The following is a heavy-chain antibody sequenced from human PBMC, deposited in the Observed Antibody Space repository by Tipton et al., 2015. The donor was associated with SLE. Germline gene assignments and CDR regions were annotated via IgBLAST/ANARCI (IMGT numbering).Heavy chain of an antibody. Sequence: TLSLTCAVSGGSISSSNWWSWVRQPPGKGLEWIGEIYHSGSTNYNPSLKSRVTISVDTSKNQFSLKLSSVTAADTAVYYCARDRATMIVVVTGYFDLWGRGTLVTVSS. V-gene: IGHV4-4*02. D-gene: IGHD3-22*01. CDR3: ARDRATMIVVVTGYFDL. CDR2: IYHSGST. CDR1: GGSISSSNW. J-gene: IGHJ2*01.